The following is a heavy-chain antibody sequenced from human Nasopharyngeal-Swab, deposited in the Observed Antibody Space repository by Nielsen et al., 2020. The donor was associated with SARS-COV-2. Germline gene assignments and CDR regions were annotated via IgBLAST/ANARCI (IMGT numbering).Heavy chain of an antibody. CDR2: FDPRDGQT. Sequence: GSVKVSCRVSGGTLTELAMHWVRQAPGKGLEWMGGFDPRDGQTVYAQKFQGRVTMTEDTSTDTAYMELSGLTSDDTAVYYCATDRRWNYYYGMEVWGQGTTVTVSS. V-gene: IGHV1-24*01. CDR3: ATDRRWNYYYGMEV. D-gene: IGHD2-15*01. CDR1: GGTLTELA. J-gene: IGHJ6*02.